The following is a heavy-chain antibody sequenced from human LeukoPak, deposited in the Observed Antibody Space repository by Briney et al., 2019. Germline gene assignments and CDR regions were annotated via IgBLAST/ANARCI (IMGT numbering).Heavy chain of an antibody. J-gene: IGHJ4*02. CDR2: IIWNGGST. D-gene: IGHD3-22*01. Sequence: GGSLRLSCAASGFTFDDYGMSWVRQAPGKWLEWVTGIIWNGGSTGDADSVKGRFTISRDNAKNSLYLQMNSLRAEDTALYYCARDFSYYYDSSGSFGYWGQGTLVTVSS. CDR1: GFTFDDYG. V-gene: IGHV3-20*04. CDR3: ARDFSYYYDSSGSFGY.